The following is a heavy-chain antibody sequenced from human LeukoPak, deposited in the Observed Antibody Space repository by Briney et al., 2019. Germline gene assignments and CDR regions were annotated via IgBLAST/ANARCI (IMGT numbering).Heavy chain of an antibody. CDR3: ARGRVVQGPFAY. J-gene: IGHJ4*02. Sequence: SETLSLTCTVSGGSISSYYWSWIRQPPGKGLEWIASIYYSGSTNYNPSLKSRVTISVDTSQNQFSLKLSSVTAADTAVYYCARGRVVQGPFAYWGQGTLVTVPS. V-gene: IGHV4-59*01. D-gene: IGHD3-3*01. CDR2: IYYSGST. CDR1: GGSISSYY.